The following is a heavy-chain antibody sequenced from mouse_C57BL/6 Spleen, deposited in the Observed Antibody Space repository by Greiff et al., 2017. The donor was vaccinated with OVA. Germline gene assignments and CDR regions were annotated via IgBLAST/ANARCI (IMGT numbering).Heavy chain of an antibody. CDR3: AGGSNYDYYAMDY. J-gene: IGHJ4*01. Sequence: EVKLVESGAELVKPGASVKLSCTASGFNIKDYYMHWVKQRTEQGLEWIGRIDPEDGETKYAPKFQGKATITADTSSNTAYLQLSSLTSEDTAVYYCAGGSNYDYYAMDYWGQGTSVTVSS. CDR1: GFNIKDYY. CDR2: IDPEDGET. V-gene: IGHV14-2*01. D-gene: IGHD2-5*01.